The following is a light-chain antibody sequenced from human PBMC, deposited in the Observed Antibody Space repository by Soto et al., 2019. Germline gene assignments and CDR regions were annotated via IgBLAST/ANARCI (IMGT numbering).Light chain of an antibody. V-gene: IGKV1-39*01. J-gene: IGKJ1*01. CDR1: QSISSY. CDR3: QPYYGCPRT. CDR2: AAS. Sequence: DIQMTQTPSSLSASVGDRVTITCRASQSISSYLNWYQQKPGKAPKLLIHAASSLESGVPSRFSGSGSGAELTLAISSPQPDDFAAHYLQPYYGCPRTFGQGTKVDIK.